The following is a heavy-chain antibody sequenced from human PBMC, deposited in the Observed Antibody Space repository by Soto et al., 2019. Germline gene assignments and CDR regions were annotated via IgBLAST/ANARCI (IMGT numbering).Heavy chain of an antibody. J-gene: IGHJ6*02. CDR1: DGSLSSSSYY. D-gene: IGHD3-3*01. Sequence: PPEKLALTCTVSDGSLSSSSYYWGWIRQPPGKGLEWIGSIYYSGRTYYNPSLKTRVTISVDTSKNQFSLKLSYVTAADKAVYYCARLGPYYDFWSGFANYYYGMDVWGPGSTVT. V-gene: IGHV4-39*01. CDR2: IYYSGRT. CDR3: ARLGPYYDFWSGFANYYYGMDV.